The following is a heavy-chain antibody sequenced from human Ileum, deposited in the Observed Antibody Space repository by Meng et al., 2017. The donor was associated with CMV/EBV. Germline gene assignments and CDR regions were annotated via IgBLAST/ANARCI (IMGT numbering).Heavy chain of an antibody. CDR1: GDAISSDNYH. V-gene: IGHV4-61*02. CDR3: AIYYGGVGGRGY. D-gene: IGHD2-21*01. Sequence: GQLQESGQGLVRPPQTLSLTCSVSGDAISSDNYHWSCIRQPAGKGLEWIGQRHKNGNENYTASLKSRVTISIATSKNQFSLTLTSVTAAGTAVYYCAIYYGGVGGRGYWAQGTLVTVSS. J-gene: IGHJ4*02. CDR2: RHKNGNE.